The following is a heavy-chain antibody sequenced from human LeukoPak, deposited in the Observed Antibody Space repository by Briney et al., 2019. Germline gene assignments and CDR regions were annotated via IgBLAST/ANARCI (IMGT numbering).Heavy chain of an antibody. CDR1: GITLSSYA. CDR2: ISGNGGRT. V-gene: IGHV3-23*01. CDR3: AKDPNGDYIGAFDM. J-gene: IGHJ3*02. Sequence: PGGSLRLSCAASGITLSSYAMTWFRQAPGKGLEWVSAISGNGGRTLYADSVKGRFTISRDNSKNTLYLQMNSLTAEDTAVYHCAKDPNGDYIGAFDMWGQGTMVTVSS. D-gene: IGHD4-17*01.